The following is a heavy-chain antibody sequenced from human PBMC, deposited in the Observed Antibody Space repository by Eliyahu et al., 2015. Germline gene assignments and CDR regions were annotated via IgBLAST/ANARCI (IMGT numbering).Heavy chain of an antibody. CDR1: GFSFRTFS. D-gene: IGHD2-21*02. Sequence: EVQLVESGGGLVKPGGSLXLSCAVSGFSFRTFSXNWVRQAPGKGPEWVSAITTVGNRVYYGDSVKGRFTISRDNSNNTLYLQMSGLRADDTAIYYCATGRDDYYFDYWGQGTLVTVSS. V-gene: IGHV3-21*02. CDR2: ITTVGNRV. CDR3: ATGRDDYYFDY. J-gene: IGHJ4*02.